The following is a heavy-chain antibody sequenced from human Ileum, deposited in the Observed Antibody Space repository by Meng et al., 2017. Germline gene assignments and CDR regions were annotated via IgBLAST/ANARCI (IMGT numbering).Heavy chain of an antibody. J-gene: IGHJ4*02. CDR2: IFRSGRT. Sequence: QQVKSAPPLVKPSWTPSLHSSATDTLWWWVRQPPEKGLEWIWDIFRSGRTNYNPSLQSRVTISIDTSKSQISLQLSAVTSADTAVYSCATSNERDVFYLGYWGQGTLVTVSS. V-gene: IGHV4-4*02. CDR1: DTL. CDR3: ATSNERDVFYLGY. D-gene: IGHD4-11*01.